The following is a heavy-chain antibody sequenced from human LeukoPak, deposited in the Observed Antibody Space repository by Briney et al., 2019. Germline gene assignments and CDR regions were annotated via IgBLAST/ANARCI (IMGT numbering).Heavy chain of an antibody. V-gene: IGHV1-18*01. J-gene: IGHJ4*02. CDR1: GYTFTSYG. CDR2: ISAYNGNT. Sequence: ASVKVSCKASGYTFTSYGISWVRQAPGQGLEWMGWISAYNGNTNYAQKLQGRVTMTTDTSTSTACMELRSLRSDDTAVYYCARLDCSSTSCYNYWGQGTLVTVSS. CDR3: ARLDCSSTSCYNY. D-gene: IGHD2-2*02.